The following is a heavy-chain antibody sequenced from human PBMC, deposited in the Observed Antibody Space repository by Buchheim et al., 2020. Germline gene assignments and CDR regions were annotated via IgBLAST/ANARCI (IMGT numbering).Heavy chain of an antibody. D-gene: IGHD3-22*01. J-gene: IGHJ4*02. CDR3: AKDLTNMIVVGQQGVFDY. Sequence: QVQLVESGGGVVQPGRSLRLSCAASGFIFSNYAIHWVRQAPGKGLEWVAVISYDGITKYYADSVKGRFTISRDNSKNMLYLQMDSLRAEDTAVYYCAKDLTNMIVVGQQGVFDYWGQGTL. V-gene: IGHV3-30-3*01. CDR2: ISYDGITK. CDR1: GFIFSNYA.